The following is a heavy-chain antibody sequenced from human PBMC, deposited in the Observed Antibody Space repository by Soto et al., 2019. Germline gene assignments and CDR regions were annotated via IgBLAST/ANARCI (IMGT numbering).Heavy chain of an antibody. J-gene: IGHJ4*02. Sequence: PGGSLRLSCAASGFTFSSYSMNWVRQAPGKGLEWLSYISSSISTMHYADSVKGRFTISRDNAKNSLYLQINSLRDEDTAVYYCEREVRDTAVADFDYWGQGTLVTVSS. V-gene: IGHV3-48*02. CDR2: ISSSISTM. CDR1: GFTFSSYS. D-gene: IGHD5-18*01. CDR3: EREVRDTAVADFDY.